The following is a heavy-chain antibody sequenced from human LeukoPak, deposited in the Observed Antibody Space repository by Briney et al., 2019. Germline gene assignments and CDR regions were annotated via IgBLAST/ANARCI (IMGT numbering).Heavy chain of an antibody. CDR3: ATTLHSGYYDLY. Sequence: GGSLRLSCAASGFTFSSSAMSWVRQAPGKGLEWVSGIGGSGAGTYYAVSVKGRFTNSRDNSKNTLYLQMNSLRAEDTAVYYCATTLHSGYYDLYWGQGTLVTVSS. D-gene: IGHD3-22*01. CDR2: IGGSGAGT. CDR1: GFTFSSSA. J-gene: IGHJ4*02. V-gene: IGHV3-23*01.